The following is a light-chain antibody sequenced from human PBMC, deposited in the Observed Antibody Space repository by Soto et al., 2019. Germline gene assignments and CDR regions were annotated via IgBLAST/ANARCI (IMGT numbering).Light chain of an antibody. CDR3: QQRVSGPWT. CDR1: QSVAKY. J-gene: IGKJ1*01. Sequence: EIVLTQSPATLSLSPRDGATLSCRASQSVAKYLVWYQQKPGQSPRLLIYETSERASGVPARFSGSGSGTDFTLTISSLEPEDFASYYCQQRVSGPWTFGQGTRVEF. V-gene: IGKV3-11*01. CDR2: ETS.